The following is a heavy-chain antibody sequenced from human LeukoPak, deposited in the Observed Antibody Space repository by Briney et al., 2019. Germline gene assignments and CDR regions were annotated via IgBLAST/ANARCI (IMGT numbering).Heavy chain of an antibody. D-gene: IGHD5-18*01. CDR1: GGTFSSYA. CDR3: ARFSYGFLH. V-gene: IGHV1-69*05. CDR2: IIPIFGTA. J-gene: IGHJ4*02. Sequence: ASVKVSCKASGGTFSSYAISWVRQAPGQGLEWMGGIIPIFGTANYAQKFQDRVTMTRDTSTSTVYMELSSLRSEDTAVYYCARFSYGFLHWGQGTLVTVSS.